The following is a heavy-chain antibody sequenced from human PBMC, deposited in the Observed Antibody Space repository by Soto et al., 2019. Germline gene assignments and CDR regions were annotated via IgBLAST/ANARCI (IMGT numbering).Heavy chain of an antibody. J-gene: IGHJ6*02. CDR2: ISWDGGST. CDR1: GFTFDDYT. CDR3: AKGVVRGYSYGPYYYYYGMDV. Sequence: SGGSLRLSCAASGFTFDDYTMHWVRQAPGKGLEWVSLISWDGGSTYYADSVKGRFTISRDNSKNSLYLQMNSLRTEDTALYYCAKGVVRGYSYGPYYYYYGMDVWGQGTTVTVSS. V-gene: IGHV3-43*01. D-gene: IGHD5-18*01.